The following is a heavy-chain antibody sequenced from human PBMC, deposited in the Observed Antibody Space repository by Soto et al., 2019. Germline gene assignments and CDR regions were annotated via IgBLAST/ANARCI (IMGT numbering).Heavy chain of an antibody. D-gene: IGHD3-3*02. CDR3: ARHSLALRKNNWFDP. V-gene: IGHV4-39*01. Sequence: LYLTCTVSGDSIISSDFYWGWVRQPPGKGLEWIGSIFYLGSSYYNPSLKSRVTMSVDTSKNQFSLRLRSVTAADTALYFCARHSLALRKNNWFDPWGQGIMVTVSS. CDR1: GDSIISSDFY. J-gene: IGHJ5*02. CDR2: IFYLGSS.